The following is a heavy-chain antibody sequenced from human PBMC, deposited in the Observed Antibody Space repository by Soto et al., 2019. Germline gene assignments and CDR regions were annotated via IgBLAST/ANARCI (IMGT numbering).Heavy chain of an antibody. CDR3: AKNWNWGSLVH. Sequence: LETLCLTWTVAGESLIADDWSCIRQSPGKGLEWIGFIYYGGSTNYNPSLKSRVTISVHTPKNQFSLKLSSVTAADTAVYYCAKNWNWGSLVHWGQGTLVTVSS. D-gene: IGHD7-27*01. V-gene: IGHV4-59*08. CDR1: GESLIADD. J-gene: IGHJ4*02. CDR2: IYYGGST.